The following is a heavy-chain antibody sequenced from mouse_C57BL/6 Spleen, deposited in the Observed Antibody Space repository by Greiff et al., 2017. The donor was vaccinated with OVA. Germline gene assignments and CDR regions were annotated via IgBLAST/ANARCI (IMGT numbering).Heavy chain of an antibody. CDR1: GYAFSSSW. J-gene: IGHJ4*01. Sequence: QVQLQQSGPELVKPGASVKISCKASGYAFSSSWMNWVKQRPGKGLEWIGRIYPGDGDTNYNGKFKGKATLTADKSSSTAYMQLSSLTSEDSAVYFCARLYSNYGNYAMDYWGQGTSVTVSS. V-gene: IGHV1-82*01. D-gene: IGHD2-5*01. CDR2: IYPGDGDT. CDR3: ARLYSNYGNYAMDY.